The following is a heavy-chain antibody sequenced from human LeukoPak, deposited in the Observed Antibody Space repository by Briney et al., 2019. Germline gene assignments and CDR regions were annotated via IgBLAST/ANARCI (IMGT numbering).Heavy chain of an antibody. Sequence: PGRSLTPACAASGTNVSISYMGWVRHAPGKGLEWVSLIYGGVAAYNTESVRGRFMISRHNLKNTLFLQMNSLRFEDPGVNYCLNSTGQQFIPYDYWGQGTHVTVSS. J-gene: IGHJ4*02. CDR2: IYGGVAA. CDR1: GTNVSISY. CDR3: LNSTGQQFIPYDY. V-gene: IGHV3-66*02. D-gene: IGHD6-13*01.